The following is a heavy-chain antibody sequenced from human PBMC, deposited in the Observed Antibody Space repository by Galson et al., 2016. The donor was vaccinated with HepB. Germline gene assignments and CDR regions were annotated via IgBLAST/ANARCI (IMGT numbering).Heavy chain of an antibody. D-gene: IGHD6-19*01. Sequence: SVKVSCKASGYTFTSYGISWVRQAPGQGLEWMGWIRAYNGNTNYAQKLQGRVTMTTDTSTSTAHMELRSLRSDDTAVYYCARETIWGSGWYHNWGQGTLVTVSS. V-gene: IGHV1-18*01. CDR1: GYTFTSYG. J-gene: IGHJ4*02. CDR2: IRAYNGNT. CDR3: ARETIWGSGWYHN.